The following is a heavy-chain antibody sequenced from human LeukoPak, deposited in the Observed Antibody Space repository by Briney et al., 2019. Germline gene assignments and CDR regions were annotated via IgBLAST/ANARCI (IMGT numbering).Heavy chain of an antibody. CDR2: IIPIFGTA. V-gene: IGHV1-69*05. CDR3: ARVPTTVTTWFDY. J-gene: IGHJ4*02. Sequence: ASVKVSCKASGGTFSSYAISWVRHAPGQGLEWMGGIIPIFGTANYAQKFQGRVTITMDESTSTAYMELSSLRSEDTAVYYCARVPTTVTTWFDYWGQGTLVTVSS. D-gene: IGHD4-17*01. CDR1: GGTFSSYA.